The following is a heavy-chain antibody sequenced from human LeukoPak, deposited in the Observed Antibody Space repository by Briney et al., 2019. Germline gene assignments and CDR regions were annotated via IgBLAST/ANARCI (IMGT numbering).Heavy chain of an antibody. V-gene: IGHV1-2*02. CDR2: INPNSGGT. CDR3: ARAWGGSGSYPFDY. CDR1: GYTFTGYY. Sequence: GAPVKVSCKASGYTFTGYYMHWVRQAPGQGLEWMGWINPNSGGTNYAQKFQGRVTMTRDTSISTAYMELSRLRSDDTAVYYCARAWGGSGSYPFDYWGQGTLVTVSS. D-gene: IGHD3-10*01. J-gene: IGHJ4*02.